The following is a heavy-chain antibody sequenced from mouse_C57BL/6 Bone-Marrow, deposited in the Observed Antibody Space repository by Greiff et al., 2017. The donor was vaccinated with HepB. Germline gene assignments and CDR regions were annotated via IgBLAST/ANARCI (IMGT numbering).Heavy chain of an antibody. CDR3: ARERGHYAMDY. CDR1: GYTFTSYG. Sequence: VQLVESGAELARPGASVKLSCKASGYTFTSYGISWVKQRTGQGLEWIGEIYPRSGNTYYNEKFKGKATLTADKSSSTAYMELRSLTSEDSAVYFCARERGHYAMDYWGQGTSVTVSS. V-gene: IGHV1-81*01. J-gene: IGHJ4*01. CDR2: IYPRSGNT.